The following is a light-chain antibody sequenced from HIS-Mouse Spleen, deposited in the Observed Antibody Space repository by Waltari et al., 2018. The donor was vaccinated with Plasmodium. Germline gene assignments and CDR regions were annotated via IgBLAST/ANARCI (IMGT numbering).Light chain of an antibody. V-gene: IGKV3-15*01. Sequence: EIVMTQSPATLSVSPGERATLSCRASQSVSSNFAWYQQKPGQAPRLLIYGSSTRATGIPARVSGSGSGTEFTLTISSLQSEDFAVYYCQQYNNWSFTFGPGTKVDIK. CDR1: QSVSSN. J-gene: IGKJ3*01. CDR3: QQYNNWSFT. CDR2: GSS.